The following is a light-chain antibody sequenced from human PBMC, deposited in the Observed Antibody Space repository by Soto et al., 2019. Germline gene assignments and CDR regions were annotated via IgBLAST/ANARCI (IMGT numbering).Light chain of an antibody. J-gene: IGKJ4*01. V-gene: IGKV2-40*01. CDR2: TVS. CDR3: MQRIEFPLT. CDR1: QSLLDSDDGNTY. Sequence: DIVMTQTPLSLTVTPGEPASISCRSSQSLLDSDDGNTYLDWYLQKPGQSPQLLIYTVSYRASGVPDRLSGSGSGTDFTLKISRVEAEDVGVYYCMQRIEFPLTFGGGTPVDIX.